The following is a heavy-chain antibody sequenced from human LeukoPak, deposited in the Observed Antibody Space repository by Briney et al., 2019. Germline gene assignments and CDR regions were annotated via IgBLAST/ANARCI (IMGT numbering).Heavy chain of an antibody. CDR2: IYHSGST. V-gene: IGHV4-30-2*01. D-gene: IGHD4-17*01. CDR1: GGSISSCGYS. CDR3: ARASTVTRTIYFDY. Sequence: SETLSLTCAVSGGSISSCGYSWSWIRQPPGKGLEGIGYIYHSGSTYYNPSLKSRVTISVDRSKNQFSLKLSSVAAADTAVYYCARASTVTRTIYFDYWGQGTLVTVSS. J-gene: IGHJ4*02.